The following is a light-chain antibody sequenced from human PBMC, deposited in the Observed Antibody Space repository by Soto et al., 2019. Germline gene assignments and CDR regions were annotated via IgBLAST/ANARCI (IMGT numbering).Light chain of an antibody. J-gene: IGKJ2*01. Sequence: DIPMTQSPSTLSASVGDRVTITCRASQSISSWLAWYQQKPGKAPKLLIYDASSLESGVPSRFSGSGSGTEFTLTISSLQPDDSATYYCQQYFTVPHTFGLGTTLQIK. CDR1: QSISSW. CDR2: DAS. CDR3: QQYFTVPHT. V-gene: IGKV1-5*01.